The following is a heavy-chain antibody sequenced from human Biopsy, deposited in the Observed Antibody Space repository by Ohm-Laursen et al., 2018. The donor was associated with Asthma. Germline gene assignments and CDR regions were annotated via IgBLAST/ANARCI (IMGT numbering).Heavy chain of an antibody. D-gene: IGHD4-17*01. CDR1: GGSINIGDYY. V-gene: IGHV4-31*03. Sequence: SETLSLTCTVSGGSINIGDYYWSWIRQHPVKGLEWIGYIYYSGSTYYNPSLKSRVSISLYTSKNQFSLSLTSVTAADTAVYYCARTTYGDDGFDPWGQGTLVTVSS. CDR3: ARTTYGDDGFDP. CDR2: IYYSGST. J-gene: IGHJ5*02.